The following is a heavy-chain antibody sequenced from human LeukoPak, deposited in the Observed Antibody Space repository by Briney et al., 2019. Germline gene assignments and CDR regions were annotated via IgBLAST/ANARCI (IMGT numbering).Heavy chain of an antibody. D-gene: IGHD2-15*01. CDR3: AKDPRYCSGGSCYYYYYYMDV. Sequence: RGSLRLSRAASGFTLSSYAMSWVRHAPREGLGWVSAIRGRGGSTYYADSVKGRFTISRDNSKNTLYLQMNSLRAEETAVYYCAKDPRYCSGGSCYYYYYYMDVWGKGTTVTVSS. V-gene: IGHV3-23*01. CDR2: IRGRGGST. J-gene: IGHJ6*03. CDR1: GFTLSSYA.